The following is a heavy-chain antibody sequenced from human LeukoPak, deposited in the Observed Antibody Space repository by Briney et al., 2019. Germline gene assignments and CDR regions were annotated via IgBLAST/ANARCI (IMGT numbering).Heavy chain of an antibody. CDR1: GFTFSDHY. CDR3: ARELLKPFYYYDSSGHPGAFDI. CDR2: TRNKASSYTT. Sequence: GGSLRLSCAASGFTFSDHYMDWVRQAPGKGLEWVGRTRNKASSYTTEYAASVKGRFTISRDDSKNSLYLQMNSLKTEDTAVNYCARELLKPFYYYDSSGHPGAFDIWGQGTTVTVSS. J-gene: IGHJ3*02. V-gene: IGHV3-72*01. D-gene: IGHD3-22*01.